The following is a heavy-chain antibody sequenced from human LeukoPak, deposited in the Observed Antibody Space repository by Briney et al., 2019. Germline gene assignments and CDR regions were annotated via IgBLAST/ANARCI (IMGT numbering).Heavy chain of an antibody. CDR2: IRYDGSNK. V-gene: IGHV3-30*02. CDR3: AKDRLAVAGSGDYYYMDV. CDR1: GFTFSNYG. Sequence: GGSLRLSCAASGFTFSNYGMHWVRQAPGKGLEWVAFIRYDGSNKYYADSVKGRFTISRDNSKNTLYLQMNSLRAEDTAVYYCAKDRLAVAGSGDYYYMDVWGKGTTVTVPS. J-gene: IGHJ6*03. D-gene: IGHD6-19*01.